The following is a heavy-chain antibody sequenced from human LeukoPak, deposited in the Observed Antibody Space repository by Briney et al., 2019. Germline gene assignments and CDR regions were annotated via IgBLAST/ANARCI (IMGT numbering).Heavy chain of an antibody. CDR3: ASLARRVYVEYYFDY. V-gene: IGHV5-51*01. CDR1: GYSFTSYL. CDR2: IYRGDSDN. Sequence: GESLKTSCKGSGYSFTSYLFGWVRQTPGKGLEGMEIIYRGDSDNRYSQYFQGQVTMSADKSITTAYLQWSSLKASDTAMYYCASLARRVYVEYYFDYWGQGTLVTVSS. J-gene: IGHJ4*02. D-gene: IGHD2-8*01.